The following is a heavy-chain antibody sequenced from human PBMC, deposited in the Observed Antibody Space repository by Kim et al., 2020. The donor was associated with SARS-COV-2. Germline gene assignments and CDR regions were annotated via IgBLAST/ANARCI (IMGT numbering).Heavy chain of an antibody. Sequence: GGSLRLSCAASGFTFSSYEMNWVRQAPGKGLEWVSYISSSGSTIYYADSVKGRFTISRDNAKNSLYLQMNSLRAEDTAVYYCASLDYGGNSVHGDYWGQGTLVTVSS. V-gene: IGHV3-48*03. J-gene: IGHJ4*02. CDR3: ASLDYGGNSVHGDY. D-gene: IGHD4-17*01. CDR1: GFTFSSYE. CDR2: ISSSGSTI.